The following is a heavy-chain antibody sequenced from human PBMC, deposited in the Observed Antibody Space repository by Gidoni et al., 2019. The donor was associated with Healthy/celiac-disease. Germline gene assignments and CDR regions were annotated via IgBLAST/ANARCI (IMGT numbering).Heavy chain of an antibody. CDR2: IYYSGST. V-gene: IGHV4-39*01. CDR1: GGSISSSSYY. CDR3: ARHLRPYYFDY. J-gene: IGHJ4*02. Sequence: QLQLQESGPGRVKPSETLSLTCTFSGGSISSSSYYWGWIRQPPGKGLEWIGSIYYSGSTYYNPSLKSRVPISVDTSKNQFSLKLSSVTAADTAVYYCARHLRPYYFDYWGQGTLVTVSS.